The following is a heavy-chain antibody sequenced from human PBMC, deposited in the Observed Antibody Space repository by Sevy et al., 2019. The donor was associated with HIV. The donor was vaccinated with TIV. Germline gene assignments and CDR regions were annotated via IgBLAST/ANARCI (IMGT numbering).Heavy chain of an antibody. Sequence: GGSLRLSCTASGFTFGDHAMSWFRQAPGKGLEWVGFIRSKAYGGTTEYAASVKGRFTISRDDSKSIAYLQMNSLKTEDTAVYYCTREHIVVVIARFYYYYGMDVWGQGTTVTVSS. J-gene: IGHJ6*02. CDR1: GFTFGDHA. V-gene: IGHV3-49*03. CDR2: IRSKAYGGTT. D-gene: IGHD2-21*01. CDR3: TREHIVVVIARFYYYYGMDV.